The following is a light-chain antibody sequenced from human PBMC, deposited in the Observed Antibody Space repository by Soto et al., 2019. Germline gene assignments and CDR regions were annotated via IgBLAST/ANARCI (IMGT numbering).Light chain of an antibody. CDR2: LAS. CDR1: ESVNNN. Sequence: EIVMTQSPATLSVSPGERATLSCRASESVNNNLAWYQQKPGQPPRLLIYLASIRATGIPARFSGSGSGTEFTLTISSLQSEDFAVYYCQQYNEWPLSFGGGTKAEL. CDR3: QQYNEWPLS. J-gene: IGKJ4*01. V-gene: IGKV3D-15*01.